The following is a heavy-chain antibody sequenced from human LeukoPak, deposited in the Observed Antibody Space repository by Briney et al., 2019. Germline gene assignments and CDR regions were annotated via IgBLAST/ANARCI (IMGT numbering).Heavy chain of an antibody. CDR2: FFSDGSI. CDR1: GLLVSRNY. V-gene: IGHV3-53*01. D-gene: IGHD1-14*01. Sequence: GGSLRLSCAASGLLVSRNYMRWVRQAPGRGLEWVSVFFSDGSIYVADSVKGRFTISKDTSKNQVHLQTNSLRVDDTAVYYCAREDLTNSRPPYGMDYWGQGTTVTVSS. CDR3: AREDLTNSRPPYGMDY. J-gene: IGHJ6*02.